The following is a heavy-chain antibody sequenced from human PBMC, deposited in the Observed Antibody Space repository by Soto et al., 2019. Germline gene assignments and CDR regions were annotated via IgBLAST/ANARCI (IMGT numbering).Heavy chain of an antibody. J-gene: IGHJ4*02. V-gene: IGHV3-33*01. CDR2: IWYDGSNK. CDR3: ARDNPPSSIAGFDY. D-gene: IGHD6-6*01. Sequence: QVQLVESGGGVVQPGRSLRLSCAASGFTFSSYGRHWVRQAPGKGLEWVAVIWYDGSNKYYADSVKGRFTISRDNSKNTLYLQMNSLRAEDTAVYYCARDNPPSSIAGFDYWGQRTLVTVSS. CDR1: GFTFSSYG.